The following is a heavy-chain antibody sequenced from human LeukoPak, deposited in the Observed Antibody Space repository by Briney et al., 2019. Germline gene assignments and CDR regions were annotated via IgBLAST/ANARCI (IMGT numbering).Heavy chain of an antibody. CDR1: GFTVSSNY. D-gene: IGHD3-10*01. Sequence: GGSLRLSCAASGFTVSSNYMSWVRQAPGKGLEWVSVIYSGGATYYADSVKGRFTISRDNSKNTLYLQMKSLRAEDTAVYYCARDMEMARGVITYWGQGTLVTVSS. V-gene: IGHV3-66*01. CDR2: IYSGGAT. CDR3: ARDMEMARGVITY. J-gene: IGHJ4*02.